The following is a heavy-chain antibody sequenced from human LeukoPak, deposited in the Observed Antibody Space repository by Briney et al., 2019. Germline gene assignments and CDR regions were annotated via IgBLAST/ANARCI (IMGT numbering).Heavy chain of an antibody. J-gene: IGHJ6*03. CDR3: ARAPITMVRGVIIYYMDV. D-gene: IGHD3-10*01. CDR1: GGSISSYY. Sequence: RPSETLSLTCTVSGGSISSYYWSWIRQPPGKGLEWIGYIYYSGSPNYNPSLKSRVTILVDTSKNQFSLKLSSVTAADTAVYYCARAPITMVRGVIIYYMDVWVKGTTVTVSS. CDR2: IYYSGSP. V-gene: IGHV4-59*01.